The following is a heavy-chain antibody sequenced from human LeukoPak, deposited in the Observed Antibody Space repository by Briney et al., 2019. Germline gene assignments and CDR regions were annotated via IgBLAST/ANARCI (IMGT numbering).Heavy chain of an antibody. CDR2: IFYSGSI. Sequence: SETLSHTCSVSGDSINSSTSYWGWVRQPPGKGLEWIGTIFYSGSIYNNPSLKRRVTMSLDTSKNQFSLRLRPVTAADTAFYYCPRVFRFSYFDYWGQGALIPV. D-gene: IGHD3-3*01. CDR3: PRVFRFSYFDY. V-gene: IGHV4-39*07. J-gene: IGHJ4*02. CDR1: GDSINSSTSY.